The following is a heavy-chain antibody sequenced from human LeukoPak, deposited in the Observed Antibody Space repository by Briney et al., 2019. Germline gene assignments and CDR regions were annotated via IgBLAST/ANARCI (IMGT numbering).Heavy chain of an antibody. CDR1: GGTFNSHA. J-gene: IGHJ6*03. CDR3: ARGPQYQLLKALGHYYLDV. D-gene: IGHD2-2*01. Sequence: SVKVSCKLSGGTFNSHAIAWVRQAPRQGPEWMGGIIPISGTASYAQKFQGRVAITTEDSTNTVYVEMRSLTFDDTAVYYCARGPQYQLLKALGHYYLDVWGEGTTVTVSS. CDR2: IIPISGTA. V-gene: IGHV1-69*05.